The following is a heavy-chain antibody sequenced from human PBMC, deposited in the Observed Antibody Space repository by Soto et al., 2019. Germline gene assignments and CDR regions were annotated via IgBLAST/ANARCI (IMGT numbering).Heavy chain of an antibody. D-gene: IGHD6-6*01. CDR1: GGSISSGGYY. Sequence: QVQLQESGPGLVKPSQTLSLTCTVSGGSISSGGYYWSWIRQHPGKGLEWIGYIYYSGSTYYNPSLKSRVTLSVDTSKNQFSLKLSSVTAADTAVYYCARDRVSSSSGLDWFDPWGQGTLVTVSS. V-gene: IGHV4-31*03. CDR3: ARDRVSSSSGLDWFDP. CDR2: IYYSGST. J-gene: IGHJ5*02.